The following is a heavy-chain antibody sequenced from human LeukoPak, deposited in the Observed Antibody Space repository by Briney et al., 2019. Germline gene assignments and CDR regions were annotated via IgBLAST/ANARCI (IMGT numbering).Heavy chain of an antibody. J-gene: IGHJ6*03. D-gene: IGHD2-15*01. CDR1: GYTFTSYD. CDR2: MNPNSGNT. Sequence: ASVKVSCKASGYTFTSYDINWVRQATGQGLEWMGWMNPNSGNTGYAQKFQGRVTMTRNTSISTAYMELSSLRSEDTAVYYCARSYCSGGSCYSRYYHYMDVWGKGTTVTVSS. CDR3: ARSYCSGGSCYSRYYHYMDV. V-gene: IGHV1-8*01.